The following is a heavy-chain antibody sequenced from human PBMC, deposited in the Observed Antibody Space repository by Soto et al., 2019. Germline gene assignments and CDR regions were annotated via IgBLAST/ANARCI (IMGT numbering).Heavy chain of an antibody. D-gene: IGHD3-22*01. CDR1: GGSISSSNW. CDR3: ARGATYYYYSSGYNTNYYYYGMDV. Sequence: SEILSPTCAVSGGSISSSNWWSWVRQPPGKGLEWIGEIYHSGSTNYNPSLKSRVTISVDKSKNQFSLKLSSVTAADTAVYYCARGATYYYYSSGYNTNYYYYGMDVWGQGTMVT. CDR2: IYHSGST. J-gene: IGHJ6*02. V-gene: IGHV4-4*02.